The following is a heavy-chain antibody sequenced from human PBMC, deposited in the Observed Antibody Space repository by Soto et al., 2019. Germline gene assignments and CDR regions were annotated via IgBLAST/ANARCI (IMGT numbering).Heavy chain of an antibody. Sequence: ASVKVSCKASGYTFTSYGISWVRQAPGQGLEWMGWISAYNGNTNYAQKLQGRVTMTTDTSTSTAYMELRSLRSDGTAVYYCARASGATPFYYYYYGMDVWGQGTTVTVSS. CDR3: ARASGATPFYYYYYGMDV. CDR2: ISAYNGNT. J-gene: IGHJ6*02. V-gene: IGHV1-18*04. CDR1: GYTFTSYG. D-gene: IGHD5-12*01.